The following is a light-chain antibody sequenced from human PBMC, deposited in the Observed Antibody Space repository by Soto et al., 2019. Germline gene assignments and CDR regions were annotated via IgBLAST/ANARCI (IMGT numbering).Light chain of an antibody. V-gene: IGKV3-15*01. CDR2: GAS. CDR3: QQYNNSPPFT. CDR1: QSVSSN. J-gene: IGKJ3*01. Sequence: EIVMTQSPATLSVSTGERATLSCRARQSVSSNLAWYQQKPGQAPRLLIYGASTRATGIPARFSGSGSGTEFTLTVSSLQSEDFAVYYCQQYNNSPPFTFGPGTKVDIK.